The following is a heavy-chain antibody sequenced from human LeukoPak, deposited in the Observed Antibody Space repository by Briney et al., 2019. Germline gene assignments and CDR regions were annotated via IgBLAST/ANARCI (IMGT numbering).Heavy chain of an antibody. CDR3: ARTYYDFWSGYQSHDAFDI. CDR2: IYPGDSDT. V-gene: IGHV5-51*01. CDR1: GYSFTSYW. D-gene: IGHD3-3*01. Sequence: KISCKGSGYSFTSYWVGWVRQMPGKGLEWMGIIYPGDSDTRYSPSFQGQVTISADKSISTAYLQWSSLKASDAAMYYCARTYYDFWSGYQSHDAFDIWGQGTMVTVSS. J-gene: IGHJ3*02.